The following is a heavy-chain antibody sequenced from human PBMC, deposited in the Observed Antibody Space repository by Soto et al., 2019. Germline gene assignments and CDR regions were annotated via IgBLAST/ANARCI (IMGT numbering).Heavy chain of an antibody. CDR1: GGSISSSSYY. V-gene: IGHV4-39*01. CDR2: IFYSGSI. CDR3: ARQPTTGDTDLWFDP. D-gene: IGHD2-21*01. Sequence: SETLSLTCTVSGGSISSSSYYWGWIRQPPGKGLEWIGNIFYSGSIYYNPSLASRVVVSVDTSKNEFSLKLMSVIAADTAVYYCARQPTTGDTDLWFDPWGQGTLVTVSS. J-gene: IGHJ5*02.